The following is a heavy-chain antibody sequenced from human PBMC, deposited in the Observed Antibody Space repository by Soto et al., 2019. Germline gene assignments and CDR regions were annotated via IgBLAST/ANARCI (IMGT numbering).Heavy chain of an antibody. CDR1: GFTFSSYW. CDR2: INSDGSST. Sequence: EVQLVESGGGLVQPGGSLRLSCAASGFTFSSYWMHWVGQAPGKGLVWVSRINSDGSSTSYADSVKGRFTISRDNAKNTLYLQMNSVRAEDTAVYYCVRTSLVVAAATREDYWGQGTLVTVSS. J-gene: IGHJ4*02. D-gene: IGHD2-15*01. CDR3: VRTSLVVAAATREDY. V-gene: IGHV3-74*01.